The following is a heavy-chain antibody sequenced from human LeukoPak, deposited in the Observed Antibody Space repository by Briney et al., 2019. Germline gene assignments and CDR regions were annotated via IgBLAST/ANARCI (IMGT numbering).Heavy chain of an antibody. Sequence: PSETLSLTCTVSGGSISSYYWSWIRQPPGKGLEWIGYIYYSGSTNYNPSLKSRVTISVDTSKNQFSLKLSSVTAADTAVYYCAREVVPAAIGWFDPWGQGTLVTVSS. CDR3: AREVVPAAIGWFDP. CDR1: GGSISSYY. D-gene: IGHD2-2*01. J-gene: IGHJ5*02. V-gene: IGHV4-59*12. CDR2: IYYSGST.